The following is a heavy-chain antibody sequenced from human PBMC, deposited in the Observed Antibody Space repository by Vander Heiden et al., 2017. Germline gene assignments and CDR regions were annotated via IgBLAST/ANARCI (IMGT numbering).Heavy chain of an antibody. Sequence: EVQLLESGGGLVQPGGSLRLPCSAPGFPFSNFAMNWVRQAPGKGLEWVSTISGSSDVTHYADSVKGRFTVSRDNSKNTLYLQMSSLRAGDTAIYYCANKLGYCSGGDCAVDYWGQGTLVTVSS. D-gene: IGHD2-8*02. CDR2: ISGSSDVT. CDR1: GFPFSNFA. J-gene: IGHJ4*02. CDR3: ANKLGYCSGGDCAVDY. V-gene: IGHV3-23*01.